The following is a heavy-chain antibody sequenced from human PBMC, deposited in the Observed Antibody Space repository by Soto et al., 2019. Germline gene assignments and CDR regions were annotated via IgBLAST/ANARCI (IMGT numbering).Heavy chain of an antibody. CDR3: AAGFQSRPRYCSSTSCYAGTYYYYGMDV. V-gene: IGHV1-58*01. CDR2: IVVGSGNT. D-gene: IGHD2-2*01. Sequence: ASVKVSCKASGFTFTSSAVQWVRQARGQRLEWIGWIVVGSGNTNYAQKFQERVTITRDMSTSTAYMELSSLRSEDTAVYYCAAGFQSRPRYCSSTSCYAGTYYYYGMDVWGQGTTVTVSS. J-gene: IGHJ6*02. CDR1: GFTFTSSA.